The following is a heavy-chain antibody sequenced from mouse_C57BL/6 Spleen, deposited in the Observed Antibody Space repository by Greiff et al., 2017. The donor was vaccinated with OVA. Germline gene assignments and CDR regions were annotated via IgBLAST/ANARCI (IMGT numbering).Heavy chain of an antibody. CDR3: ARQGYYAYFDV. CDR1: GFTFSSYG. J-gene: IGHJ1*03. CDR2: ISSGGSYT. Sequence: EVQLVESGGDLVKPGGSLKLSCAASGFTFSSYGMSWVRQTPDKRLEWVATISSGGSYTYYPDSVKGRFTISRDNAKNTLYLQMSSLKSEDTAMYYCARQGYYAYFDVWGTGTTVTVSS. D-gene: IGHD1-1*01. V-gene: IGHV5-6*01.